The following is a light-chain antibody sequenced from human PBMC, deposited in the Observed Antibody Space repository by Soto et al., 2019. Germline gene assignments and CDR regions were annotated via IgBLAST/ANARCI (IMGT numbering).Light chain of an antibody. CDR2: GAS. V-gene: IGKV3-20*01. Sequence: EIVLTQSPGTLSLSPGERATLSCRASQSVSSSYLAWYQQKPGQAPRLLIYGASSRATGIPDRFRGSGSGTDSTLTISRLEPEVFAVYYCQQYGSSPVLTVGGETKVEIK. CDR1: QSVSSSY. J-gene: IGKJ4*01. CDR3: QQYGSSPVLT.